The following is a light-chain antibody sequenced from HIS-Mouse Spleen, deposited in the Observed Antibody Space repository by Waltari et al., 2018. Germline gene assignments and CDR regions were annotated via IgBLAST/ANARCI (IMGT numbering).Light chain of an antibody. CDR1: PLPKHY. CDR3: QSADSSGTWV. CDR2: KDS. V-gene: IGLV3-25*03. J-gene: IGLJ3*02. Sequence: SYELTQSPSVSVSPGQPARNTCPGDPLPKHYAYWYQQKPGQAPVLVIYKDSERPSGIPERFSGSSSGTTVTLTISGVQAEDEADYYCQSADSSGTWVFGGGTKLTVL.